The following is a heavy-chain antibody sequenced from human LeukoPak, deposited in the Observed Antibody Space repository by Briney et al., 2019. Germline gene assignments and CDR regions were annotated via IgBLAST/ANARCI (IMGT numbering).Heavy chain of an antibody. J-gene: IGHJ6*02. CDR1: GFTFSSYA. Sequence: GGSLRLSCAASGFTFSSYAMSWVRQAPGKGLEWVSAISGGGGSTYYADSVKGRFTISRDNSKNTLYLQMNSLRAEDTAVYYCAKDGYSPYYYGMDVWGQGTTVTVSS. CDR2: ISGGGGST. D-gene: IGHD5-12*01. V-gene: IGHV3-23*01. CDR3: AKDGYSPYYYGMDV.